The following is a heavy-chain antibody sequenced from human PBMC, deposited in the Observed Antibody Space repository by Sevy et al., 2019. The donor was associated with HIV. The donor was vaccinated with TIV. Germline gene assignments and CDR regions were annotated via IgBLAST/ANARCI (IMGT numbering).Heavy chain of an antibody. Sequence: GGSLRLSCAASGFTFNNYWMTWVRQAPGKGLERVANIKQDGSDKYYMESVKGRFNISRDNTKNSLYLQLNSLRAEDTAVYDCARSWDYWGQMGYWGQGTLVTVSS. J-gene: IGHJ4*02. V-gene: IGHV3-7*03. CDR1: GFTFNNYW. D-gene: IGHD7-27*01. CDR2: IKQDGSDK. CDR3: ARSWDYWGQMGY.